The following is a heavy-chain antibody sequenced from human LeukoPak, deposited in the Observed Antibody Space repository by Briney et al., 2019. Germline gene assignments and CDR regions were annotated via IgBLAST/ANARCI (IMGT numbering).Heavy chain of an antibody. J-gene: IGHJ4*02. V-gene: IGHV3-33*01. Sequence: GGSLRLSCAASGFTLSSYGMHWVRQAPGKGLEWVAVIWYDGSNKYYADSVKGRFTISRDNAKNSLYLQMNSLRAEDTAVYYCARDTARVFGYWGQGTLVTVSS. CDR1: GFTLSSYG. CDR2: IWYDGSNK. D-gene: IGHD5-18*01. CDR3: ARDTARVFGY.